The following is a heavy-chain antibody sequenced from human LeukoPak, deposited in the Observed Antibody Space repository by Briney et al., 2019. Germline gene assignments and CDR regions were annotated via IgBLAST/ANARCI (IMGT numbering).Heavy chain of an antibody. J-gene: IGHJ6*03. CDR3: ATARGLLGYYYYYYMDV. CDR2: INLNSVGT. V-gene: IGHV1-2*02. CDR1: GDTFTRDG. Sequence: GASVKVSCKVSGDTFTRDGVSWGRQAPGQGRGWLGWINLNSVGTNNATKFQGRVPMTRDTSISTAYMELSRLRSDDTAVYYCATARGLLGYYYYYYMDVWGKGTTVTISS. D-gene: IGHD2-8*02.